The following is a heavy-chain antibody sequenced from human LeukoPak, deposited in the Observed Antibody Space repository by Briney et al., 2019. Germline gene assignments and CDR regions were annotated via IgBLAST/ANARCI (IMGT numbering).Heavy chain of an antibody. J-gene: IGHJ4*02. CDR3: ARGVVIAPQTFDY. Sequence: PSETLSLTCTVSGESISGFYWTWIRQPPGKGLEWIGYIYYSGSTNYNPSLKSRVTISVDTSKNQFSLKLSSVTAADTAVYYCARGVVIAPQTFDYWGQGTLVTVSS. CDR1: GESISGFY. D-gene: IGHD2-21*01. CDR2: IYYSGST. V-gene: IGHV4-59*01.